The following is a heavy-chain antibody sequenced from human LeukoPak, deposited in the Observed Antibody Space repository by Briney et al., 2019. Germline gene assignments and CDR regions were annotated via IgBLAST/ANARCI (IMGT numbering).Heavy chain of an antibody. J-gene: IGHJ4*02. Sequence: GGSLRLSCAASGFTFSNYGMHWVRQAPGKGLEWVAFIRYDGSNKYYADSVKGRFTISRDNSKNTLYLQINSLRAEDTAVYYCAKTGSSGWYAYFDYWGQGTLVTVSS. CDR1: GFTFSNYG. D-gene: IGHD6-19*01. CDR2: IRYDGSNK. V-gene: IGHV3-30*02. CDR3: AKTGSSGWYAYFDY.